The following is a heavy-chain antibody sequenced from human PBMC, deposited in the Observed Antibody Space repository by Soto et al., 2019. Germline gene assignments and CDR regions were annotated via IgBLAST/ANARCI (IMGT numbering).Heavy chain of an antibody. CDR2: IYYSGST. V-gene: IGHV4-39*01. D-gene: IGHD3-3*01. J-gene: IGHJ5*02. Sequence: SETLSLTWTVSGGSISSSSYYWGWIRQPPGKGLEWIGSIYYSGSTYYNPSLKSRVTISVDNSKNTLYLQMSNLRPDDTAVYYCAKPRSSLEWPPFDPWGHGTLVTVSS. CDR3: AKPRSSLEWPPFDP. CDR1: GGSISSSSYY.